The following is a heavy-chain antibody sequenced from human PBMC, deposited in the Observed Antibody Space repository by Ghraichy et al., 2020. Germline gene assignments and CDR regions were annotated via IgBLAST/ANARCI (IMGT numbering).Heavy chain of an antibody. CDR3: ARDVMITFGGVIDPANDAFDI. D-gene: IGHD3-16*02. CDR1: GFTFSGYF. V-gene: IGHV3-48*04. CDR2: ISSSGSTT. Sequence: GGSLRLSCAASGFTFSGYFMNWVRQAPGKGLEWVSYISSSGSTTYYVDSVKGRFTISRDNAKNSLYLQMNSLRAEDTAVYYCARDVMITFGGVIDPANDAFDIWGQGTMVTVSS. J-gene: IGHJ3*02.